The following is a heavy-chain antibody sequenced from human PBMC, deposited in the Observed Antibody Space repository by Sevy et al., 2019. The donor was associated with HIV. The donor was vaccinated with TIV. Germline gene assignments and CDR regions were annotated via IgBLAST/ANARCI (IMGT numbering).Heavy chain of an antibody. CDR1: GFTFSSYA. Sequence: GGSLRLSCAASGFTFSSYAMSWVRQAPGKGLEWVSAISGSGGSTYYADSVKGRFTISRDNSKNRLYLQMNSLRAEDTAVYYCAKDSRIGYSYGYDDFDIWGQGTMVTVSS. CDR2: ISGSGGST. V-gene: IGHV3-23*01. D-gene: IGHD5-18*01. CDR3: AKDSRIGYSYGYDDFDI. J-gene: IGHJ3*02.